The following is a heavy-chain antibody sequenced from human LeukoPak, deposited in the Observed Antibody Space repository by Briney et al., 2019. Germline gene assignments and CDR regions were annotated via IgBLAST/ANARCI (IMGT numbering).Heavy chain of an antibody. V-gene: IGHV1-2*02. CDR3: VREGNQLLTKNFDF. CDR1: GFTFTDYY. D-gene: IGHD4-23*01. Sequence: GASVKVSCKASGFTFTDYYIHWVRLAPGQGLEWMGYINPHSGVTSFPQKFRGRVTLTTDTSISAAYMELSSLISDDTAIYYCVREGNQLLTKNFDFWGQGALVTVSS. CDR2: INPHSGVT. J-gene: IGHJ4*02.